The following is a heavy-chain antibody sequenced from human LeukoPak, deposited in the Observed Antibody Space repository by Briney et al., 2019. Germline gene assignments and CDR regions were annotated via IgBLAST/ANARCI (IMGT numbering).Heavy chain of an antibody. CDR2: INHSGST. Sequence: SETLSLTCAVYGGSFSGYYWSWIRQPPGKGLEWIGEINHSGSTNYNPSLKSRVTISVDTSKNQFSLKLSSVTAADTAVYCCARAGYSSSWYPYGWFDPWGQGTLVTVSS. CDR3: ARAGYSSSWYPYGWFDP. D-gene: IGHD6-13*01. V-gene: IGHV4-34*01. J-gene: IGHJ5*02. CDR1: GGSFSGYY.